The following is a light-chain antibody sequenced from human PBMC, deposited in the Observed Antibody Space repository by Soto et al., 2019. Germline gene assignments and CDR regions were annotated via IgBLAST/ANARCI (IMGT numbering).Light chain of an antibody. CDR3: KQLNSQLSIT. J-gene: IGKJ5*01. Sequence: GGESGTRTWRESQSISSYLNWYQQKPGKAPKLLIYAASTLQSGVPSRFSGSASGTEFTLTISSLHTQAFPTYHSKQLNSQLSITFPQGTRLEIK. CDR2: AAS. CDR1: QSISSY. V-gene: IGKV1-9*01.